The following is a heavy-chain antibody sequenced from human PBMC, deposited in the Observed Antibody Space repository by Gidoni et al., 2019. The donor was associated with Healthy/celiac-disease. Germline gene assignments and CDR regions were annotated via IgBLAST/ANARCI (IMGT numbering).Heavy chain of an antibody. Sequence: QVQLQESGPGLVKPSQTLSLTCTVSGGSISSGGYYWSWIRQHPGTGLEWIGYIYYSGSTYYNPSLKSRVTISVDTSKNQFSLKLSSVTAADTAVYYCAREPWAAAGGGWFDPWGQGTLVAVSS. CDR3: AREPWAAAGGGWFDP. CDR2: IYYSGST. J-gene: IGHJ5*02. V-gene: IGHV4-31*03. D-gene: IGHD2-2*01. CDR1: GGSISSGGYY.